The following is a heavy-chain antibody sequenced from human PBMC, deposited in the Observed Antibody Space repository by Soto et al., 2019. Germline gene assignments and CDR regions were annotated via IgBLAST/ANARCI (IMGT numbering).Heavy chain of an antibody. Sequence: PSETLSLTCTVSGGSTSGHYWIWIRQSPGKGLEWIGHIFYSGSTNYNPSLKSRVTLSVDTSKNQFSLRLSSVTAADTAVYYCARVGSSGWSPDYWGQGIPVTVSS. J-gene: IGHJ4*02. V-gene: IGHV4-59*11. CDR3: ARVGSSGWSPDY. CDR2: IFYSGST. CDR1: GGSTSGHY. D-gene: IGHD6-19*01.